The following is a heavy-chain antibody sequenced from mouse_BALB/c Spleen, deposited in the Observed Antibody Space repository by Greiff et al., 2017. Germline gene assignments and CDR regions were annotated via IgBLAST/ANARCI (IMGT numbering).Heavy chain of an antibody. CDR1: GFTFSSFG. J-gene: IGHJ4*01. D-gene: IGHD6-1*01. V-gene: IGHV5-17*02. Sequence: EVQVVESGGGLVQPGGSRKLSCAASGFTFSSFGMHWVRQAPEKGLEWVAYISSGSSTIYYADTVKGRFTISRDNPKNTLFLQMTSLRSEDTAMYYCASESLIRGDYWGQGTSVTVSS. CDR2: ISSGSSTI. CDR3: ASESLIRGDY.